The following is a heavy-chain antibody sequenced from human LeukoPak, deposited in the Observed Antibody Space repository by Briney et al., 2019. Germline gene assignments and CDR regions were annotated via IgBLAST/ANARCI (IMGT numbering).Heavy chain of an antibody. D-gene: IGHD3-3*01. V-gene: IGHV4-34*01. CDR1: GFTFSSYA. CDR2: INHSGST. CDR3: ARDRYYDFWSGYKAFDY. J-gene: IGHJ4*02. Sequence: GSLRLSCAASGFTFSSYAMSWVRQAPGKGLEWIGEINHSGSTNYNPSLKSRVTISVDTSKNQFSLKLSSVTAADTAVYYCARDRYYDFWSGYKAFDYWGQGTLVTVSS.